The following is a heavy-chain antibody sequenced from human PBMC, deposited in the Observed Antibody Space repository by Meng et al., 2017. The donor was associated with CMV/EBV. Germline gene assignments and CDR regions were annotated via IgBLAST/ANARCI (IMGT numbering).Heavy chain of an antibody. Sequence: GFTFSNAWMSWVRQAPGKGLEWVGRIKSKTDGGTTDYAAPVKGRFTISRDDSKNTLYLQMNSLKTEDTAVYYCTTTIFGLYYFDYWGQGTLVTVSS. CDR2: IKSKTDGGTT. V-gene: IGHV3-15*01. J-gene: IGHJ4*02. CDR1: GFTFSNAW. CDR3: TTTIFGLYYFDY. D-gene: IGHD3-3*01.